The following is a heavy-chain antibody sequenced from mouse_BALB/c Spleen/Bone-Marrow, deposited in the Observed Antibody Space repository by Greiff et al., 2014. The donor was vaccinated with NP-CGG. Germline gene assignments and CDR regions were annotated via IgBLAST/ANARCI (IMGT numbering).Heavy chain of an antibody. Sequence: VQLKHSGPELVKPGASVKITCKASGYTFTDYIMDWVRLSHGKSLEWIGDINVNNGGTIYNQKFKGKATLTVDKSSSTAYMELRSLTSEDTAVYYCVTGTAWFTYWGQGTLVTVST. V-gene: IGHV1-18*01. CDR1: GYTFTDYI. D-gene: IGHD4-1*01. CDR3: VTGTAWFTY. CDR2: INVNNGGT. J-gene: IGHJ3*01.